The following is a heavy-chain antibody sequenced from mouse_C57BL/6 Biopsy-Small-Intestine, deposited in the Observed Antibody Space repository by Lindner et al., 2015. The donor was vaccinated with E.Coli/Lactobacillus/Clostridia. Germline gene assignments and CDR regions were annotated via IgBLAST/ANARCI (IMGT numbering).Heavy chain of an antibody. CDR2: MNPNSGNT. V-gene: IGHV1-81*01. CDR1: GYTFTSYD. CDR3: ARSHQKGLEY. D-gene: IGHD3-3*01. J-gene: IGHJ4*01. Sequence: SVKVSCKASGYTFTSYDIIWVRQATGQGLEWMGWMNPNSGNTAYAQKFQGRLTMTRDTSTSTVYMELSSLRSDDTAVYYCARSHQKGLEYWGQGALVTVSS.